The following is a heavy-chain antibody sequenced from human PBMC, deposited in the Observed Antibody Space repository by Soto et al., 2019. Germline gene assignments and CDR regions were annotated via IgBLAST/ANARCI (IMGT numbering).Heavy chain of an antibody. CDR3: ARDAVAGYNWFDP. D-gene: IGHD6-19*01. CDR2: INHSGST. Sequence: PSETLSLTCAVYGGSFSGYYWSWIRQPPGKGLEWIGEINHSGSTNYNPSLKSRVTISVDTSKNQFSLKLYSVTAADTAVYYCARDAVAGYNWFDPWGQGTLVTVSS. V-gene: IGHV4-34*01. CDR1: GGSFSGYY. J-gene: IGHJ5*02.